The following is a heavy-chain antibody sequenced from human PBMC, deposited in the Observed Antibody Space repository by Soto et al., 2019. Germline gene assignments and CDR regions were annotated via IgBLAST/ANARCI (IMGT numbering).Heavy chain of an antibody. J-gene: IGHJ1*01. CDR3: ASWSCLDY. CDR2: ISGSDGKT. CDR1: GFSFGSYA. D-gene: IGHD3-3*01. Sequence: GGSLRLSCAASGFSFGSYALSWVRQAPGKGLEWVSTISGSDGKTFYADSVKGRFSISRDTSQSTLYLQMNSLRADDTAMYYWASWSCLDYWGRGTRVTVSS. V-gene: IGHV3-23*01.